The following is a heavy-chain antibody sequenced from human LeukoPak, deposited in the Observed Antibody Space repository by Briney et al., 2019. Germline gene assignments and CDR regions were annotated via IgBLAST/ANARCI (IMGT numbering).Heavy chain of an antibody. D-gene: IGHD5-24*01. CDR1: GFMFSSYA. CDR2: ISGSGVGT. Sequence: PGGSLRLSCAASGFMFSSYAMSWVRQAPGKGLEWVSSISGSGVGTYYADSVKGRFTISRDNSKNTLYLQMNSLRPDDSAVYYCASDPRDGGQNVWGKGTTVTVSS. V-gene: IGHV3-23*01. CDR3: ASDPRDGGQNV. J-gene: IGHJ6*04.